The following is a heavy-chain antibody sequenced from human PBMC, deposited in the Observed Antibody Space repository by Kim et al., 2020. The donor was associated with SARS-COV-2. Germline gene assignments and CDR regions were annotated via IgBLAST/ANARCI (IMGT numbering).Heavy chain of an antibody. CDR2: IVVGSGNT. D-gene: IGHD6-19*01. Sequence: SVKVSCKASGFTFTSSAVQWVRQARGQRLEWIGWIVVGSGNTNYAQKFQERVTITRDMSTSTAYMELSSLRSEDTAVYYCAAARIAVKNWFDPWGQGTLVTVSS. CDR1: GFTFTSSA. V-gene: IGHV1-58*01. CDR3: AAARIAVKNWFDP. J-gene: IGHJ5*02.